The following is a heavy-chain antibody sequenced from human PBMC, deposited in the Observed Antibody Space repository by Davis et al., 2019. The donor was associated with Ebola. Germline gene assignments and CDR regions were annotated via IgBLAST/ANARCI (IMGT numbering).Heavy chain of an antibody. J-gene: IGHJ2*01. CDR1: GFTFSTYA. D-gene: IGHD6-19*01. Sequence: GESLKIPCAASGFTFSTYAMNWVRQAPGKGLEWVSYMSHSSNTIYYADSVKGRFTISRDNSKNTLYLQMNSLRAEDTAVYYCAKDRAAVADWYFDLWGRGTLVTVSS. V-gene: IGHV3-48*04. CDR2: MSHSSNTI. CDR3: AKDRAAVADWYFDL.